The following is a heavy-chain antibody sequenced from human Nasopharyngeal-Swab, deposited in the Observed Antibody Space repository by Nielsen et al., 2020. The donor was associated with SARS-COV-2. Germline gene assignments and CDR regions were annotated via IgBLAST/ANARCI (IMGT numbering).Heavy chain of an antibody. D-gene: IGHD3-10*01. CDR3: ARGETYYYGSGSGYYYFDY. CDR2: ISSSSSYI. Sequence: GESLKISCAASGFTFSSYSMNWVRQAPGKGLEWVSSISSSSSYIYYADSVKGRFTISRDNAKNSLYLQMNSLRAEDTAVYYCARGETYYYGSGSGYYYFDYWGQGTLVTVSS. CDR1: GFTFSSYS. V-gene: IGHV3-21*01. J-gene: IGHJ4*02.